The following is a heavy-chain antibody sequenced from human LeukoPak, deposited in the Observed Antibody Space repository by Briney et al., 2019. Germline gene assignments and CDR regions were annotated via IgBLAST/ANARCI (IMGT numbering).Heavy chain of an antibody. D-gene: IGHD5-24*01. J-gene: IGHJ4*02. CDR1: GGTFSSYA. V-gene: IGHV1-69*05. Sequence: SVKISCKASGGTFSSYAISWVRQAPGQGLEWVGGIFPIFGATNYAQKFQGRVTITTDESTSTAYMELSSLRSEDTAVYDCARVPPDGYNYYFDYWGQGSLVTAS. CDR2: IFPIFGAT. CDR3: ARVPPDGYNYYFDY.